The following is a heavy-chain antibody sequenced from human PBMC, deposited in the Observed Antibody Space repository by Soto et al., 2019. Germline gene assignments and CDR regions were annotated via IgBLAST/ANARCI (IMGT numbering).Heavy chain of an antibody. CDR2: ISGSGGST. CDR3: AKERGYNYGYDAMDV. D-gene: IGHD5-18*01. Sequence: EVQLLESGGGLVQPGGSLRLSCAASGFTFSSYAMSWVRQAPGKGLEWVSGISGSGGSTYYADSVKGRFTISRDNSKKTLSLQTNSVRAEDTAVYYCAKERGYNYGYDAMDVWGQGTTVTVSS. V-gene: IGHV3-23*01. J-gene: IGHJ6*02. CDR1: GFTFSSYA.